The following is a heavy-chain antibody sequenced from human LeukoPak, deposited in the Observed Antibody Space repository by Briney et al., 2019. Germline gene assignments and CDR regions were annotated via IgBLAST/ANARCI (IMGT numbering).Heavy chain of an antibody. CDR2: ISSSSSYI. D-gene: IGHD6-13*01. CDR3: ARDRGIGSSSWYPLDY. V-gene: IGHV3-21*01. CDR1: GFTFSSYS. J-gene: IGHJ4*02. Sequence: GGSLRLSCAASGFTFSSYSMNWVRQAPGKGLEWVSSISSSSSYIYYADSVKGRFTISRDNAKNSLYLQMNSLRAEDTAVYYCARDRGIGSSSWYPLDYWGQGTPVTVSS.